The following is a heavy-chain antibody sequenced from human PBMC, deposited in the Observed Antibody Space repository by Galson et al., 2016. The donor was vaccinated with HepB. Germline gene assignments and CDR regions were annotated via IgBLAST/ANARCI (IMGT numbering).Heavy chain of an antibody. CDR2: IYYSETT. V-gene: IGHV4-59*01. D-gene: IGHD6-13*01. Sequence: ETLSLTCTVSGGSITDAYWTWIRQPPGKGPEWIGYIYYSETTRYNPSLNSRVTISADASKKQFSLSLASVTAADTAVYYCTTTTTAWYMNWGRGTLVTVSS. CDR1: GGSITDAY. CDR3: TTTTTAWYMN. J-gene: IGHJ1*01.